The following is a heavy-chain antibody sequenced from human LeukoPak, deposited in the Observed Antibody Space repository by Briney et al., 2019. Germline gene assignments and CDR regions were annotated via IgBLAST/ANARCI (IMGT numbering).Heavy chain of an antibody. Sequence: SETLSLTCTVSGGSISSGSYYWSWIRQPAGKGLEWIGRIYTSGSTNYNPPLKSRVTISVDTSKNQFSLKLSSVTAADTAVYYCARDRLRFLEWPLTGDWYFDLWGRGTLVTVSS. CDR1: GGSISSGSYY. V-gene: IGHV4-61*02. CDR2: IYTSGST. D-gene: IGHD3-3*01. CDR3: ARDRLRFLEWPLTGDWYFDL. J-gene: IGHJ2*01.